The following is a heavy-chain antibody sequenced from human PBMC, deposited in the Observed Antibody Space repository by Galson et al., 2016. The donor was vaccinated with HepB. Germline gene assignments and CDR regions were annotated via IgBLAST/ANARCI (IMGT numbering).Heavy chain of an antibody. CDR2: ISTAGDT. Sequence: SLRLSCAASGFSLSNYDMHWVRQVTGKGLEWVSGISTAGDTYYPDSVKGRFTISRETAKKSVYLQMNSLRAEDTAVYYCARVSRWFGELLTENGMDVWGQGTTVTVSS. CDR1: GFSLSNYD. V-gene: IGHV3-13*01. D-gene: IGHD3-10*01. J-gene: IGHJ6*02. CDR3: ARVSRWFGELLTENGMDV.